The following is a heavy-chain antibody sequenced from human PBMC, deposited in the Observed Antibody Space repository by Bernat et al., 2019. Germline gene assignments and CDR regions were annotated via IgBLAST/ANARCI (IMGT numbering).Heavy chain of an antibody. D-gene: IGHD3-9*01. Sequence: QVQLVQSGAEVKKPGASVKVSCKASGYTFTSYYMHWVRQAPGQGLEWMGIINPSGGSTSYAQKFQGRVTMTRDTSTSTVYMELSSLRSEDTAMYYCARGELDDILTGYYGQFDYWGQGTLVTVSS. CDR1: GYTFTSYY. CDR2: INPSGGST. J-gene: IGHJ4*02. V-gene: IGHV1-46*03. CDR3: ARGELDDILTGYYGQFDY.